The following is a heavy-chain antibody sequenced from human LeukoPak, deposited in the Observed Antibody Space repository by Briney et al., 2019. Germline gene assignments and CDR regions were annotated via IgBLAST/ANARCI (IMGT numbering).Heavy chain of an antibody. CDR2: ISWDDDR. Sequence: SGPTLVKPTQTLTLTCTFSGFSLGTSGVGVGWIRQPPGKALEWLALISWDDDRRYSPSLKGRLSITKDTSKNQVVLTMINMDPVDTATYYCAHRRVGYTTTWPFDYWGQGTLVTVSS. CDR1: GFSLGTSGVG. J-gene: IGHJ4*02. D-gene: IGHD5-12*01. V-gene: IGHV2-5*02. CDR3: AHRRVGYTTTWPFDY.